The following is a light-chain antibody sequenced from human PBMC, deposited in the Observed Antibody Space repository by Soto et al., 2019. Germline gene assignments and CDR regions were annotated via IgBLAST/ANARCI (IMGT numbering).Light chain of an antibody. V-gene: IGLV1-44*01. CDR2: SDN. Sequence: QSVLTQPPSASGTPGQRVTVSCSGSSSNIGTNTVNWYQQLPGTAPKLLIYSDNQRPSGVPDRFSGSKSGTSASLAISGLQSEDEAEYFCTSYTSSSTLDVFGTGTKVTVL. J-gene: IGLJ1*01. CDR3: TSYTSSSTLDV. CDR1: SSNIGTNT.